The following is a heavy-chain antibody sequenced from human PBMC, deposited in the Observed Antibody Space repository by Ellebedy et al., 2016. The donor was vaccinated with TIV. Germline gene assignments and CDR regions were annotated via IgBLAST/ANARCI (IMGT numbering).Heavy chain of an antibody. CDR1: RFTFSSYA. CDR3: ARSKLMTTESTSYYYYGMDV. J-gene: IGHJ6*02. D-gene: IGHD4-17*01. CDR2: ISYDGSNK. V-gene: IGHV3-30*04. Sequence: GGSLRLXCAASRFTFSSYAMHWVRQAPGKGLEWVAVISYDGSNKYYADSVKGRFTISRDNSKNTLYLQMNSLRAEDTAVYYCARSKLMTTESTSYYYYGMDVWGQGTTVTVSS.